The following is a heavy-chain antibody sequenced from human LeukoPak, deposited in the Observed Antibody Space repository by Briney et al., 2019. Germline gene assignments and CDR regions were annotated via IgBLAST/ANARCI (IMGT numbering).Heavy chain of an antibody. V-gene: IGHV3-30*04. CDR1: GFTFSSYA. CDR3: ARTGIAARPPGGGYYYYMDV. CDR2: ISYDGSKK. J-gene: IGHJ6*03. Sequence: PGGSLRLSCAASGFTFSSYAMHWVRPAPGKGLEWVAVISYDGSKKYYADSVKGRFTISRDNSKNTLSLQMNSLRAEDTAAYYCARTGIAARPPGGGYYYYMDVWDKGSTVTVSS. D-gene: IGHD6-6*01.